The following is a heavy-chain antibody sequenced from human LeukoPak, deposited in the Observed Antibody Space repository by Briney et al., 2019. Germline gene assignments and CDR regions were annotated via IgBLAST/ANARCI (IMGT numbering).Heavy chain of an antibody. CDR3: ARAGRRLQSINDAFDI. CDR2: IYYSGST. J-gene: IGHJ3*02. D-gene: IGHD5-24*01. CDR1: GGSISSYY. Sequence: SETLSLTCTVSGGSISSYYWSWIRQPPGKGLEWIGYIYYSGSTNYNPSLKSRVTISVDTSKNQFSLKLSSVTAADTAVYYCARAGRRLQSINDAFDIWCQGTMVTVSS. V-gene: IGHV4-59*08.